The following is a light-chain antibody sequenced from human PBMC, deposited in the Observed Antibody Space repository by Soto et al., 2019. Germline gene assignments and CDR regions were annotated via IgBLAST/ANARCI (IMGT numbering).Light chain of an antibody. J-gene: IGKJ1*01. Sequence: DIQMSPSPSTLSASVGGRVTLTCRASQSISKWLAWHQQKPGKAPKLLIYDASTLESGVPSRFSGSGSGTEFTLTISSLQHDDFATYYCQHYNSYSEAFGQGTKVDIK. CDR2: DAS. CDR1: QSISKW. CDR3: QHYNSYSEA. V-gene: IGKV1-5*01.